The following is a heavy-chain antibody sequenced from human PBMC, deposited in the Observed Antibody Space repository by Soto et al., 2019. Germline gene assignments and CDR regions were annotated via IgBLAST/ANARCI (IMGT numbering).Heavy chain of an antibody. CDR1: GGSISSGGYS. D-gene: IGHD3-22*01. J-gene: IGHJ4*02. CDR2: IYHSGST. CDR3: ARGRDDSSGSTFDY. Sequence: SETLSLTCAVPGGSISSGGYSWSWIRQPPGKGLEWIGYIYHSGSTYYNPSLKSRVTISVDRSKNQFSLKLSSVTAADTAVYYCARGRDDSSGSTFDYWGQGTLVTVSS. V-gene: IGHV4-30-2*01.